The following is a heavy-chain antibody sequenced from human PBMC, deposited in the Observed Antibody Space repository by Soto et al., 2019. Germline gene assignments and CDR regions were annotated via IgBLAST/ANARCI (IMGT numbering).Heavy chain of an antibody. CDR3: ARKAESDGFDS. CDR2: FIPIFDAA. J-gene: IGHJ3*02. V-gene: IGHV1-69*01. CDR1: GGTFSNYA. Sequence: QVQLVQSGAEVKKPGSSVKDSCKASGGTFSNYAINRVRQAPGQGLEWMGGFIPIFDAANYSQNFRGRVTNTAYEYTSIPYMERSCMRSEGTSMSLCARKAESDGFDSWGQGTLVTSS.